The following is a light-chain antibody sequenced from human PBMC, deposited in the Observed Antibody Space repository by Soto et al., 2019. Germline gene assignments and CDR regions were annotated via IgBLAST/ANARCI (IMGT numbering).Light chain of an antibody. Sequence: IVLTQSPGTLSLSPWERATLSCRASQSVSSSYLAWYQQKPGQAPRLLVYGASTRATGIPARFSGSGSGTEFSLTISGLQSEDFAVYYCQQYGNWPPITFGGGTKVDIK. CDR1: QSVSSSY. CDR3: QQYGNWPPIT. J-gene: IGKJ4*01. CDR2: GAS. V-gene: IGKV3-15*01.